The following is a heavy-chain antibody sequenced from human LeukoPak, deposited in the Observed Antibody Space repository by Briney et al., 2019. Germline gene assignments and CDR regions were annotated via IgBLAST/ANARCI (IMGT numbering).Heavy chain of an antibody. CDR3: AKEGWYYHDSSGYYYAYFDY. J-gene: IGHJ4*02. CDR2: ISGSGGST. V-gene: IGHV3-23*01. Sequence: GGSLRLSCAASGFTFSSYGMSWVRQAPGKGLEWVSAISGSGGSTYYADSVKGRFTISRDNSKNTLYLQMNSLRAEDTAVYYCAKEGWYYHDSSGYYYAYFDYWGQGTLVTVSS. CDR1: GFTFSSYG. D-gene: IGHD3-22*01.